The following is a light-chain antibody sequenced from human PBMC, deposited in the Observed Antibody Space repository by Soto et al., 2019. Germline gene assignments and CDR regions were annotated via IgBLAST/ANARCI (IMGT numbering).Light chain of an antibody. CDR2: DTS. CDR3: QPYNNWPLT. Sequence: EVVMRQSPTTLPVSPGEGATLSCRASQGIGETLAWYQHKPGQTPRLLIYDTSTSATAVPTRFSGSRSGAEFTLTINSLQSEDFAVYYCQPYNNWPLTFGVGTKV. J-gene: IGKJ4*01. CDR1: QGIGET. V-gene: IGKV3-15*01.